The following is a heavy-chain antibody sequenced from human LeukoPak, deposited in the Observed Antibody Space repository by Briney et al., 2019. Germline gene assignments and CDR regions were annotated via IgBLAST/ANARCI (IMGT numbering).Heavy chain of an antibody. CDR2: ISSSSNYM. Sequence: GGSLRLSCAASGSTFSSYSMNWVRQAPGKGLEWVSSISSSSNYMYYVDSVKGRFTISRDNAKNSLYLQMNSLRAEDTAVYYCARPMEGYSGSGSWYFDYWGQGTLVTVSS. J-gene: IGHJ4*02. V-gene: IGHV3-21*01. CDR3: ARPMEGYSGSGSWYFDY. D-gene: IGHD3-10*01. CDR1: GSTFSSYS.